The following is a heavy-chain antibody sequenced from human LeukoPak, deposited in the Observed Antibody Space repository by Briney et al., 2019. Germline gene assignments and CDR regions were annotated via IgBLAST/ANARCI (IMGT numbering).Heavy chain of an antibody. V-gene: IGHV1-2*02. CDR2: INPNSGGT. Sequence: ASVKVSCKASGYTFTGYYMHWVRQAPGQGLEWMGWINPNSGGTNYAQKFQGRVTMTRDTSISTAHMELSRLRSDDTAVYYCARGASGSWGLNGDFDYWGQGTLVTVSS. J-gene: IGHJ4*02. D-gene: IGHD2-15*01. CDR3: ARGASGSWGLNGDFDY. CDR1: GYTFTGYY.